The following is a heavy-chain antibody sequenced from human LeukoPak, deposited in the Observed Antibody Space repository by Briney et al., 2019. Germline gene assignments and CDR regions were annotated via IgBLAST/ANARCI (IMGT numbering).Heavy chain of an antibody. CDR2: FGLAVGEP. CDR3: VTDPHLPDWRWGESDH. CDR1: VYTLSQLP. J-gene: IGHJ5*02. V-gene: IGHV1-24*01. Sequence: SVKLSCTVAVYTLSQLPITWVRQVPGKGLGGMGSFGLAVGEPIYAKNFPGRVTITYHRSTDTTYMNLRSLRLDDTAAYFSVTDPHLPDWRWGESDHWGQGTLVTVSS. D-gene: IGHD3-16*01.